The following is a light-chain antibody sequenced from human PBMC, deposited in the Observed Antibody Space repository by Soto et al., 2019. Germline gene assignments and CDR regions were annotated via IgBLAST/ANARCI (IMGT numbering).Light chain of an antibody. CDR1: TSHIGNNF. Sequence: QSVLTQPPSVSAAPGQKVPIFCSGNTSHIGNNFVSWYQQLPGTAPKLLIYDDDRRPSGIPDRFSGSKSGTSATLAITGLQTGDEADYYCGTWDSSLSAGVFGGGTKVTVL. J-gene: IGLJ3*02. CDR2: DDD. V-gene: IGLV1-51*01. CDR3: GTWDSSLSAGV.